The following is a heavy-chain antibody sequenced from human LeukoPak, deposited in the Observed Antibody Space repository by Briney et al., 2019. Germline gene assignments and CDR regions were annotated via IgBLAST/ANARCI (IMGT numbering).Heavy chain of an antibody. CDR3: ASSRGYSYGHLGY. D-gene: IGHD5-18*01. J-gene: IGHJ4*02. V-gene: IGHV3-64*01. CDR2: ISSNGGST. CDR1: GFTFSSYA. Sequence: GGSLRLSCAASGFTFSSYAMHWVRQAPGKGLEYVSAISSNGGSTYYANSVKGRFTISRDNSKNTLYLQMGSLRAEDMAVYYCASSRGYSYGHLGYWGQGTLVTVSS.